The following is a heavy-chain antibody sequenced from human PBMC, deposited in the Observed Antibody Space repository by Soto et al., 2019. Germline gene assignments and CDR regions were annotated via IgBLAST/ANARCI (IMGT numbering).Heavy chain of an antibody. D-gene: IGHD4-17*01. CDR2: DGAGGVI. Sequence: EVQLVESGGGLVQPGGSLTVSCVVSGFTLSTYSMNWVRQAPGKGLEWVSHDGAGGVILYADSVKGRFTVSRDNAKNSMYLQPSILTDGDRAVDYCTRQGPYGDHDHWDQGTLVTVSS. J-gene: IGHJ4*02. V-gene: IGHV3-48*02. CDR1: GFTLSTYS. CDR3: TRQGPYGDHDH.